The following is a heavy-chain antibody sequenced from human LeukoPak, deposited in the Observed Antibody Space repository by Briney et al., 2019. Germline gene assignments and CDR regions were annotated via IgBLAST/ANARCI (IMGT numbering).Heavy chain of an antibody. CDR2: IYSGGNT. CDR3: ARDLSSGTGDAFDI. J-gene: IGHJ3*02. D-gene: IGHD6-19*01. V-gene: IGHV3-66*01. Sequence: LSGGSLRLSCAASGFTVSSDYMSWVRQAPGKGLEWVSVIYSGGNTYYADSVKGRFTISRDNSKNTLFLQMNSLRAEDTAVYYCARDLSSGTGDAFDIWGQGTMVTVSS. CDR1: GFTVSSDY.